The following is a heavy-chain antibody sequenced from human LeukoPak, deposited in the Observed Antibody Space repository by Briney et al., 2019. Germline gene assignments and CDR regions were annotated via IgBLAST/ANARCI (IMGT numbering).Heavy chain of an antibody. CDR2: ISWNSGSI. Sequence: GGSLRLSCAASGFTFDVYAMHWVRQAPGKGLEWVSGISWNSGSIGYADSVKGRFTISRDNAKNSLYLQMNSLRAEDTALYYCAKGGRTWFDPWGQGTLVTVSS. D-gene: IGHD2-15*01. CDR3: AKGGRTWFDP. J-gene: IGHJ5*02. CDR1: GFTFDVYA. V-gene: IGHV3-9*01.